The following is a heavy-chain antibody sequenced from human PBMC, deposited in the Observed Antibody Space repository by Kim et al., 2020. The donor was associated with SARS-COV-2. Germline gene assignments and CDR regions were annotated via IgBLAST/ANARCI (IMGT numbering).Heavy chain of an antibody. D-gene: IGHD3-3*01. CDR1: GFTFSSYA. CDR2: ISYDGSNK. CDR3: ARDFVRITIFGVVHPEGMDV. V-gene: IGHV3-30-3*01. Sequence: GGSLRLSCAASGFTFSSYAMHWVPQAPGKGLEWVAVISYDGSNKYYADSVKGRFTISRDNSKNTLYLQMNSLGAEDTAVYYCARDFVRITIFGVVHPEGMDVRGQGNTVTVSS. J-gene: IGHJ6*02.